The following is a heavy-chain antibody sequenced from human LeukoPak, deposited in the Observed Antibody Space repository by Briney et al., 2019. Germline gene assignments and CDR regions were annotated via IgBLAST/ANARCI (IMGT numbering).Heavy chain of an antibody. J-gene: IGHJ4*02. CDR2: VYSSGTT. V-gene: IGHV4-39*01. D-gene: IGHD3-22*01. CDR1: GGSISSSTYY. CDR3: ARRYGYDTDY. Sequence: TPSETLTLTCAVSGGSISSSTYYWGWIRQPPGKGLEWIGSVYSSGTTYYNPSLESRVTISVDTSKNQFSLKLSSVTAADTAVYYCARRYGYDTDYWGRGTLVTVSS.